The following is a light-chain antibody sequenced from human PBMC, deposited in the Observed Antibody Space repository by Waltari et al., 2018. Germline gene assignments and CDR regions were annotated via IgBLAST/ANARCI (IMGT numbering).Light chain of an antibody. CDR1: SSDVGTYTL. Sequence: QSALTQPASVSGSPGQSITVSCTGTSSDVGTYTLVSWYQQHPGKAPKLISDGVNKRPSGVSDRFSGSKSGNTASLTISGLQAEDEADYYCCSSAGSSTYVVFGGGTKLTVL. J-gene: IGLJ2*01. CDR2: GVN. V-gene: IGLV2-23*02. CDR3: CSSAGSSTYVV.